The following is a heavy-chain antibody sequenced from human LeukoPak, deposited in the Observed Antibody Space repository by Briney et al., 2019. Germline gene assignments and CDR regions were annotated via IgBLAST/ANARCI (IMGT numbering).Heavy chain of an antibody. D-gene: IGHD3-10*01. CDR1: GGSFSGYY. Sequence: PSETLSLTCAVYGGSFSGYYWSWIRQPPGKGLEWIGEINHSGSTNYNPSLKSRVTISVDTSKNQFSLKLSSVTAADTAVYYCARDLGYYYGPGSYTYYYYYYGMDVWGQGTTVTVSS. V-gene: IGHV4-34*01. J-gene: IGHJ6*02. CDR2: INHSGST. CDR3: ARDLGYYYGPGSYTYYYYYYGMDV.